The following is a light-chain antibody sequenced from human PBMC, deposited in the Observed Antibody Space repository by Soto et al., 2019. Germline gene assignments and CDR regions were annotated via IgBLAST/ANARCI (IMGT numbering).Light chain of an antibody. J-gene: IGLJ1*01. CDR1: SSDVGAYNY. Sequence: QSALTQPPSASGSPGQSVTISCTGTSSDVGAYNYVSWYQQHPGKAPKLMIHEVSKRPSGVPDRFSASKSGNTASLTVSGLQAEDEADYYCSSHGGSNNFYVFGTGTKETVL. CDR2: EVS. CDR3: SSHGGSNNFYV. V-gene: IGLV2-8*01.